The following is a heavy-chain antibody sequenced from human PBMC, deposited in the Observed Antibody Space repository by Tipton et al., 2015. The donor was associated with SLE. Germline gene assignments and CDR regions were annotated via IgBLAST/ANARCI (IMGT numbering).Heavy chain of an antibody. D-gene: IGHD6-13*01. CDR1: GYTFTSYD. CDR3: GRGLTRIRSRHFQH. J-gene: IGHJ1*01. V-gene: IGHV1-8*01. CDR2: MNPNSGNT. Sequence: QLVQSGPEVKKPGASVTVSCKASGYTFTSYDINWVRQATGQGLEWMGWMNPNSGNTGYAQKFQGRVTMTRNTSISTAYMELSSLKTEDTAVYYGGRGLTRIRSRHFQHWGQGPLVTVSS.